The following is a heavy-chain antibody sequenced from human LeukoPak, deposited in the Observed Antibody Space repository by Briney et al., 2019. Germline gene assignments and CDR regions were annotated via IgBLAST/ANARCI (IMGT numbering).Heavy chain of an antibody. V-gene: IGHV1-2*02. J-gene: IGHJ4*02. D-gene: IGHD3-3*01. CDR2: INPNSGGT. Sequence: ASVKVSCKASGYTFTGYYMHWVRQAPGQGLEWMGWINPNSGGTNYAQKFQGRVTMTRDTSISTAYMELSRLRSDDTAVYYCARSGERRFLEWLLFHAPFDYWGQGTLVTVSS. CDR1: GYTFTGYY. CDR3: ARSGERRFLEWLLFHAPFDY.